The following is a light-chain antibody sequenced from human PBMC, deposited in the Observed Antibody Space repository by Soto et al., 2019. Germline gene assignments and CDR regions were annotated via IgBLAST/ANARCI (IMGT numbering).Light chain of an antibody. J-gene: IGLJ3*02. CDR1: SSDVGSYNL. CDR3: CSFTTSATWV. Sequence: QSALTQPASVSGSPGQSITISCTGTSSDVGSYNLVSWYQQHPGKVPKLIIYEGNKRPSGVSNRFSGSKSGNTASLTISGLQAEDEADYYCCSFTTSATWVFGGGTKVTVL. CDR2: EGN. V-gene: IGLV2-23*01.